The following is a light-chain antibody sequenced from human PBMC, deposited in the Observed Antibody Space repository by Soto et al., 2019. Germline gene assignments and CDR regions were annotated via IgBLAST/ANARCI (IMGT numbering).Light chain of an antibody. J-gene: IGKJ2*01. CDR3: QQYDTYPYT. CDR2: AAS. V-gene: IGKV1-5*03. Sequence: DIQMIQSPSILPASVGDRVTITCRASESMGNWLAWYQQKPGKAPKLVIFAASDLETGVPSRFSGGGSGTEFTLTISGLQPDDFGTYYCQQYDTYPYTFGQGTKLEIK. CDR1: ESMGNW.